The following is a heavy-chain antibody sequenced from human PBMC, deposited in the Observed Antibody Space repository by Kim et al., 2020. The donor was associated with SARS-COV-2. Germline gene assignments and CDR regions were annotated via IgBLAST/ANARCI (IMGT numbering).Heavy chain of an antibody. CDR2: VDHSGTT. CDR1: GASISSSSC. D-gene: IGHD3-22*01. J-gene: IGHJ5*02. V-gene: IGHV4-4*02. Sequence: SETLSLTCVVSGASISSSSCWSWVRQPPGKGLEWIGEVDHSGTTSYNVSLKNRVSILVDKSNNQFTLRLTSVSAADTAVYYCARGVSSAWTLSAWFDPW. CDR3: ARGVSSAWTLSAWFDP.